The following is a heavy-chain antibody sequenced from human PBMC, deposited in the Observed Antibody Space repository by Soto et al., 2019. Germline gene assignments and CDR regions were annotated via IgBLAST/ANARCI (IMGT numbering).Heavy chain of an antibody. D-gene: IGHD3-10*01. Sequence: ASVKVSCKASGYTFTSYDINWVRQATGQGLEWKGWMKPNSGNTGYAKKFQGRVTMTRNTSISTAYMELSSLRSEDTAVYYCARGGVFFFAAPTNPFDYWGQGTLVTVSS. CDR1: GYTFTSYD. CDR2: MKPNSGNT. CDR3: ARGGVFFFAAPTNPFDY. J-gene: IGHJ4*02. V-gene: IGHV1-8*01.